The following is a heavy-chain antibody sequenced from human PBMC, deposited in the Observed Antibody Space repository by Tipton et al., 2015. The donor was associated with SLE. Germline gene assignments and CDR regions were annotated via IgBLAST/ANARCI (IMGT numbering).Heavy chain of an antibody. V-gene: IGHV4-4*09. CDR3: ARGTYSSGWSDAFDI. CDR1: GGSISSHY. Sequence: TLSLTCTVSGGSISSHYWSWIRQPAGKGLEWIGYIYTSGSTNYNPSLKSRVTISVDTSKNQFSLKLSSVTAADTAVYYCARGTYSSGWSDAFDIWGQGTMVTVSS. D-gene: IGHD6-19*01. J-gene: IGHJ3*02. CDR2: IYTSGST.